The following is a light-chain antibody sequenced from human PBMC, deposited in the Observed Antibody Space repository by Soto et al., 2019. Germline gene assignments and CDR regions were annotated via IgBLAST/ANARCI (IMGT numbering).Light chain of an antibody. V-gene: IGKV3-15*01. Sequence: EIVMTQSPATLSVSPGETATLSCRASQSVSYNLAWYQQKPGQGPRLLIYGAFTRATGIPARFSGSGSVTDFTLTIRSLQCEDLAVYYCQQYKNWPPLTFGGGTKVEIK. CDR3: QQYKNWPPLT. CDR2: GAF. CDR1: QSVSYN. J-gene: IGKJ4*02.